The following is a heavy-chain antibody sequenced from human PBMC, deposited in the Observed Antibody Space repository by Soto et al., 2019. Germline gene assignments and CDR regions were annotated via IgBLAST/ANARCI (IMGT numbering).Heavy chain of an antibody. Sequence: PGGSLRLSCAASGFTFSSYAMSWVRQAPGKGLEWVSAISGSGGSTYYADSVKGRFTISRDNSKNTLYLQMNSLRAEDTAVYYCAKVVLLCFGGNNWFDPWGQGTLVTVSS. V-gene: IGHV3-23*01. J-gene: IGHJ5*02. CDR1: GFTFSSYA. CDR2: ISGSGGST. D-gene: IGHD3-10*01. CDR3: AKVVLLCFGGNNWFDP.